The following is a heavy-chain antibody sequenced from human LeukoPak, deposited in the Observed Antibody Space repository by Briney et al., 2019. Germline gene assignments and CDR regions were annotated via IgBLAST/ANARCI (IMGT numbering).Heavy chain of an antibody. CDR2: INTDGRNT. J-gene: IGHJ4*02. V-gene: IGHV3-74*01. Sequence: GGSLRLSCAVSGFTFSRYWMHWVRQAPGKGLMWVSRINTDGRNTNYADSVKGRFTISRDNAKNTLYLQMDSLTDEDTAVYYCAREQTWVIDYWGQGTLVTVSS. CDR1: GFTFSRYW. CDR3: AREQTWVIDY.